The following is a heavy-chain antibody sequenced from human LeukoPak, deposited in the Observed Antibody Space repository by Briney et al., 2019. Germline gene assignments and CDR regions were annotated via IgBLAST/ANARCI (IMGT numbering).Heavy chain of an antibody. CDR3: ARDFWSGFYTPYNWFDH. CDR1: GSTFSDYY. V-gene: IGHV3-11*01. D-gene: IGHD3-3*01. J-gene: IGHJ5*02. Sequence: GGSLRLSCAASGSTFSDYYLSWIRQAPGKGLEWVSYISSSGSSIYYADSVKGRFTISRDNGKNSLYLQMNRLRAEDTAVYYCARDFWSGFYTPYNWFDHWGQGTLVTVSS. CDR2: ISSSGSSI.